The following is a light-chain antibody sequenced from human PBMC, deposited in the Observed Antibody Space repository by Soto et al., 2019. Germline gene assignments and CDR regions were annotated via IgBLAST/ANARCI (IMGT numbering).Light chain of an antibody. V-gene: IGLV2-8*01. CDR2: EVN. CDR3: TSYAGGNNV. Sequence: QSALTQPPSASGSPGQSVTISCTGTSSDVGGYNYVSWYQQHPGKVPKLMVYEVNKRPSGVPDRFSGYKSGNTASLTVSELQAEDEADYYCTSYAGGNNVFGTGTKVTVL. CDR1: SSDVGGYNY. J-gene: IGLJ1*01.